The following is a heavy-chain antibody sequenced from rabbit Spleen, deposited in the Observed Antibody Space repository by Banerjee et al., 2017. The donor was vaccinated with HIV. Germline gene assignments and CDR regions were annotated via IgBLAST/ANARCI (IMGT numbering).Heavy chain of an antibody. CDR2: VNTATGKP. CDR3: VNDPYGLRGGGGVL. D-gene: IGHD3-1*01. V-gene: IGHV1S45*01. Sequence: QEELEESGGGLVQPEGSLTLTCKASGFSFSDRDVMCWVRQAPGKGLEWIACVNTATGKPVYATWAKGRFTISTTSSTTVTLQMTSLTAADTATYFSVNDPYGLRGGGGVLWGPGTLVTVS. CDR1: GFSFSDRDV. J-gene: IGHJ6*01.